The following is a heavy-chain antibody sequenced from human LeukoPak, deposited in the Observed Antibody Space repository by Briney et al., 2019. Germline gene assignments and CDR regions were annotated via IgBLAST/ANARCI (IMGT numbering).Heavy chain of an antibody. Sequence: PSETLSLTCTVSGGSISSYYRSWIRQPAGKGLEWIGRIYTSGSTNYNPSLKSRVTMSVDTSKNQFSLKLSSVTAADTAVYYCARGVITMVRGVIGYYYYYMDVWGKGTTVTVSS. CDR3: ARGVITMVRGVIGYYYYYMDV. CDR2: IYTSGST. J-gene: IGHJ6*03. V-gene: IGHV4-4*07. D-gene: IGHD3-10*01. CDR1: GGSISSYY.